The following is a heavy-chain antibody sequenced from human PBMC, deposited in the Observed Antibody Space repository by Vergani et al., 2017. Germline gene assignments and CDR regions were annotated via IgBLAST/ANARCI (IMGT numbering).Heavy chain of an antibody. Sequence: QVQLVQSGAEVKKPGASVKVSCKASGYTFTGYYMHWVRQAPGPGLEWMGWINPNSGGTNYAKKFQGRVTMTRDTSISTAYMELSRLRSDDTAVYYCARGNQWELLSDYWGQGTLVTVSS. CDR3: ARGNQWELLSDY. D-gene: IGHD1-26*01. CDR2: INPNSGGT. J-gene: IGHJ4*02. V-gene: IGHV1-2*02. CDR1: GYTFTGYY.